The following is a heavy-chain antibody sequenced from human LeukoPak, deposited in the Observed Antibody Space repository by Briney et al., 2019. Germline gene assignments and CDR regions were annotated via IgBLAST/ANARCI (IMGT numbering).Heavy chain of an antibody. CDR2: ISYDGSNK. D-gene: IGHD3-9*01. V-gene: IGHV3-30*18. J-gene: IGHJ4*02. CDR3: AKDVRYFDWLFQSPTLDY. Sequence: GGSLRLSCAASGFTFSSYGMHWVRQAPGKGLEWVAVISYDGSNKYYADSVKGRFTISRDNSKNTLYLQMNSLRAENTAVYYCAKDVRYFDWLFQSPTLDYWGQGTLVTVSS. CDR1: GFTFSSYG.